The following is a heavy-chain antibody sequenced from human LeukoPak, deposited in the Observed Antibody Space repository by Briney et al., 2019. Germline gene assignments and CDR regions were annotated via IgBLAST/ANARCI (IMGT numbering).Heavy chain of an antibody. Sequence: PSETLSLTCAVYGGSFSGYYWSWIRQPPGKGLEWIGETNHSGSTNYNPSLKSRVTISVDTSKNQFSLKLSSVTAADTAVYYCARRHVEYSSSSDPYYFDYWGQGTLVTVSS. J-gene: IGHJ4*02. CDR1: GGSFSGYY. CDR2: TNHSGST. D-gene: IGHD6-6*01. CDR3: ARRHVEYSSSSDPYYFDY. V-gene: IGHV4-34*01.